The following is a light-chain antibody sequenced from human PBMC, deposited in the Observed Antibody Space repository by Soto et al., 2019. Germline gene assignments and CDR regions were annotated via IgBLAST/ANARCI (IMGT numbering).Light chain of an antibody. CDR3: QQSYSG. V-gene: IGKV1-39*01. CDR2: AAS. Sequence: DIQMTQSPSSLSASVGDRVTITCRASQSIINFLNWYQQKPGKAPKLLIYAASTLQSGVPSRFSGSGSGTDFSLTFCSLQADVFATYYCQQSYSGFGPGTKVDIK. CDR1: QSIINF. J-gene: IGKJ3*01.